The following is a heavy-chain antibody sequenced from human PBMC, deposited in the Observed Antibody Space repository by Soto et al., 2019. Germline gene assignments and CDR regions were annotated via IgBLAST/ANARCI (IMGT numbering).Heavy chain of an antibody. J-gene: IGHJ6*02. V-gene: IGHV1-69*01. Sequence: QVQLVQSGAEVKKPGSSVKVSCKASGGTFSSYAISWVRQAPGQGLEWMGGIIPIFGTANYAQKFQGRVTITADESTSTAYMELSSLRSEDTAVYYCARVGDIVVVVAAAAKCLREGYYYGMDVWGQGTTVTVSS. CDR3: ARVGDIVVVVAAAAKCLREGYYYGMDV. CDR1: GGTFSSYA. D-gene: IGHD2-15*01. CDR2: IIPIFGTA.